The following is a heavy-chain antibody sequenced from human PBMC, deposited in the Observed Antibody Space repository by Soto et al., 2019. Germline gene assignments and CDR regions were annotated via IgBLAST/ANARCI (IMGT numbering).Heavy chain of an antibody. J-gene: IGHJ5*02. CDR3: ARGGLRSYLFDP. CDR1: GFTLSTYW. CDR2: IIGDGSTT. D-gene: IGHD2-15*01. Sequence: EVQLVESGGGLVQPGGSLRLSCAAPGFTLSTYWMHWVRQAQGRGLVWVSRIIGDGSTTNYADSVKGRFTISRDNTKNMLYLQVSSLKAKDTAVYSCARGGLRSYLFDPWGKGTLVTVSS. V-gene: IGHV3-74*01.